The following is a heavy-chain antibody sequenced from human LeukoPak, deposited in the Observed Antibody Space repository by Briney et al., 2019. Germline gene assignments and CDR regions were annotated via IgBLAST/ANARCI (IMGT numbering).Heavy chain of an antibody. CDR1: GFTFSSYW. CDR2: INNDGGVT. Sequence: GGSLRLSCAASGFTFSSYWMHWVRQAPGKGLVWVSRINNDGGVTTYADSVKGRFTISSDNAKNTLYLQMNSLRAEDTAVYYCARAGWFDPWGQGTLVTVSS. CDR3: ARAGWFDP. V-gene: IGHV3-74*01. J-gene: IGHJ5*02. D-gene: IGHD3-10*01.